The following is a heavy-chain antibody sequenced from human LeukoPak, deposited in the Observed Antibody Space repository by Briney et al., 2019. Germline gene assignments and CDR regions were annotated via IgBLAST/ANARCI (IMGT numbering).Heavy chain of an antibody. Sequence: SVKVSCKASGGTFSSYAISWVRQAPGQGLEWMGRVIPILGIANYAQKFQGRVTITADKSTSTAYMELSSLRSEDTAVYYRARAAVASSYFDYWGQGTLVTVSS. CDR2: VIPILGIA. V-gene: IGHV1-69*04. J-gene: IGHJ4*02. CDR3: ARAAVASSYFDY. D-gene: IGHD6-19*01. CDR1: GGTFSSYA.